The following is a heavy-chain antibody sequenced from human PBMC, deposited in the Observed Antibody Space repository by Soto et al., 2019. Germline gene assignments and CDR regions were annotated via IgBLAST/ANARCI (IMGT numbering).Heavy chain of an antibody. Sequence: QVQLQQSGPDLVRPSETLSLSCSVSGASVSSYYWSWVRQPPGKGLEWIGYIYYIGAYNYNPSLKSRVTISVDTSKNQFSLKLTSVTAADTAVYYCARTPETRDWLDPWGQGTLVTVSS. CDR1: GASVSSYY. V-gene: IGHV4-59*02. CDR3: ARTPETRDWLDP. CDR2: IYYIGAY. J-gene: IGHJ5*02. D-gene: IGHD1-7*01.